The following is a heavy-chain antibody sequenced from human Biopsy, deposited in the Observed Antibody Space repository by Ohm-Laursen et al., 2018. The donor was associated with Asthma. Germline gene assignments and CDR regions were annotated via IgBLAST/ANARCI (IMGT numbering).Heavy chain of an antibody. CDR1: GFSFSSYA. Sequence: GSLRLSCAASGFSFSSYAMSWVRQAPGQGLEWVSSVSLNGENTYYTDSVKGRFTISRDNSKNTLSLQMNSLTAEDTAVYYCAREGVAGTHIEDWGQGTLVTVSS. CDR3: AREGVAGTHIED. J-gene: IGHJ4*02. D-gene: IGHD6-19*01. CDR2: VSLNGENT. V-gene: IGHV3-23*01.